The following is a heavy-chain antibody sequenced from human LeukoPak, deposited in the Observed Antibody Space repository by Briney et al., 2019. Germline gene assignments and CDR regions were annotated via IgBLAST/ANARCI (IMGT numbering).Heavy chain of an antibody. CDR1: GFTFSSYG. D-gene: IGHD3-16*02. Sequence: PGGSLRLSCAASGFTFSSYGMHWVRQAPGKGLEWVAVIWYDGSNKYYADSVKGRFTISRDNSKNTLYLQMNSLRAEDTAVYYCAKEDMITFGGVIVTGGKCFDYWGQGTLVTVSS. CDR2: IWYDGSNK. CDR3: AKEDMITFGGVIVTGGKCFDY. J-gene: IGHJ4*02. V-gene: IGHV3-30*02.